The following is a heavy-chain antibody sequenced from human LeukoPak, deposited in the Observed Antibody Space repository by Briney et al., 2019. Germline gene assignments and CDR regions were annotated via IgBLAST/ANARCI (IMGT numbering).Heavy chain of an antibody. D-gene: IGHD3-10*01. CDR2: IRYDGSNK. Sequence: GGSLRLSCAASGFTFSSYGMHWVRQAPGKGLEWVAFIRYDGSNKYYADSVKGRFTISRDNSKNTLYLQMNSLRAEDTAVYYCAKDDTGDRAFAFDIWGQGTMVTVSS. CDR1: GFTFSSYG. J-gene: IGHJ3*02. CDR3: AKDDTGDRAFAFDI. V-gene: IGHV3-30*02.